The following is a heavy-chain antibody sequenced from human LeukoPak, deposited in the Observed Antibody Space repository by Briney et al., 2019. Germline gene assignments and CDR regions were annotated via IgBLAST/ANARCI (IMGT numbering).Heavy chain of an antibody. CDR1: GFTFSSYE. CDR2: ISSSGSTI. D-gene: IGHD3-10*02. J-gene: IGHJ6*04. Sequence: GGSLRLSCAASGFTFSSYEMNWVRQAPGKGLEWVSYISSSGSTIYYADSLKGRFTISRDDAKNSLYLQMNSLRAEDTAVYYCAELGITMIGGVWGKGTTVTISA. CDR3: AELGITMIGGV. V-gene: IGHV3-48*03.